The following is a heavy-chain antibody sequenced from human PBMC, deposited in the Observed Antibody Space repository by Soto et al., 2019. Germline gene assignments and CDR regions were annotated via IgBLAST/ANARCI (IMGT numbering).Heavy chain of an antibody. Sequence: EASVKVACKASGYTFTSYYMHWVRQAPGQGLEWMGIINPSGGSTSYAQKFQGRVTMTRDTSTSTVGMELSSLRSEDTAVYYCARDREKITIFGVVITNHPQDAFYIWAQRTTVTVSS. CDR2: INPSGGST. J-gene: IGHJ3*02. CDR3: ARDREKITIFGVVITNHPQDAFYI. CDR1: GYTFTSYY. V-gene: IGHV1-46*03. D-gene: IGHD3-3*01.